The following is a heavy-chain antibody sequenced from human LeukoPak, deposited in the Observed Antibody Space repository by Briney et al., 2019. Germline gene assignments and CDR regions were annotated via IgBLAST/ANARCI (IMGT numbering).Heavy chain of an antibody. D-gene: IGHD2-21*02. J-gene: IGHJ3*02. Sequence: SETLSPTCTVSGGSVSSGSFYWSWIRQPPGKGLEWIGYIYYSGSTNYNPSLKSRVTISVDTSKNQFSLKVTSVTAADTAVYYCARETAASDAFDIWGQGTMVTVSS. CDR3: ARETAASDAFDI. V-gene: IGHV4-61*01. CDR1: GGSVSSGSFY. CDR2: IYYSGST.